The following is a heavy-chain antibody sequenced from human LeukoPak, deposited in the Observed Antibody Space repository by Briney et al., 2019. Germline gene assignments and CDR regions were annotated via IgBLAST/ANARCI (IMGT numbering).Heavy chain of an antibody. CDR1: GGSFSGYY. V-gene: IGHV4-34*01. Sequence: PSETLSLTCAVYGGSFSGYYWSWIRQPPGKGLEWIGEINHSGSTNYNPSLESRVTISVDTSKNQFSLKLSSVTAADTAVYYCARDRIIDIMDVWSQGTTVTVSS. CDR2: INHSGST. CDR3: ARDRIIDIMDV. J-gene: IGHJ6*02. D-gene: IGHD2-15*01.